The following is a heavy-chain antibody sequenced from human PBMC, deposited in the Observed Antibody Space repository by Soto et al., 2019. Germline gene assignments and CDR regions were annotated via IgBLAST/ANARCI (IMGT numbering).Heavy chain of an antibody. D-gene: IGHD6-13*01. V-gene: IGHV1-8*01. CDR3: ARGAGSSKRRNYYYYYMDV. CDR2: INPNSGGT. J-gene: IGHJ6*03. Sequence: WMGWINPNSGGTKYSQKFQGRVTMTRNTSISTAYMELSSLRSEVTAVYYCARGAGSSKRRNYYYYYMDVWGKGTTVTVSS.